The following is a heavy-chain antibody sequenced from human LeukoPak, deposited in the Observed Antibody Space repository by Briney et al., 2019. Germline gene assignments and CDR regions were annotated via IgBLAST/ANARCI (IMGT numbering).Heavy chain of an antibody. J-gene: IGHJ4*02. CDR2: ISWNSGSI. CDR1: GFTFDDYA. D-gene: IGHD6-6*01. Sequence: PGGSLRLSCAASGFTFDDYAMHWVRQAPGKGLEWVSGISWNSGSIGYADSVKGRFTISRDNAKNSLYLQMNSLRAEDMALYYCAKGISSIAARPIDYWGQGTLVTVSS. V-gene: IGHV3-9*03. CDR3: AKGISSIAARPIDY.